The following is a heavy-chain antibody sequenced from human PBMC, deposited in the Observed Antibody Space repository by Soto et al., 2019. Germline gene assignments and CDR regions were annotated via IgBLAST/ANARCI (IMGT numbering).Heavy chain of an antibody. D-gene: IGHD3-22*01. CDR2: IYFSGTT. CDR3: ARRDRSGFSYWLDT. V-gene: IGHV4-31*03. J-gene: IGHJ5*02. Sequence: SETLSLTCTVSGGSISSGDYYWSWIRQHPGKGLEWIGTIYFSGTTYYNPSLKRRVTISVDTSKNQFSLNLSSVTAADTAVYYCARRDRSGFSYWLDTWGQGTLVTVS. CDR1: GGSISSGDYY.